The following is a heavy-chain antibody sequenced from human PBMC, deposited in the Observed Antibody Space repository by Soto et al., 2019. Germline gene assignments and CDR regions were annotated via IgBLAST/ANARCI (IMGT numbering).Heavy chain of an antibody. V-gene: IGHV3-23*01. Sequence: GGSLRLSCAASGFTFSSYAMSWVRQAPGKGLEWVSAISGSGGSTYYADSVKGRFTISRDNSKNTLYLQMNSLRAEDTAVYYCAKDRLRELLWFGEFRNWGQGTLVTVSS. CDR2: ISGSGGST. J-gene: IGHJ4*02. CDR1: GFTFSSYA. D-gene: IGHD3-10*01. CDR3: AKDRLRELLWFGEFRN.